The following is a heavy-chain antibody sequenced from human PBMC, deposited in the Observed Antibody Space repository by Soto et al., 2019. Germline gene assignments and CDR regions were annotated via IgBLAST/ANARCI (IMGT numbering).Heavy chain of an antibody. CDR2: ISYDGSNK. CDR1: GFTFSSYG. Sequence: GGSLRLSCAASGFTFSSYGMHWVRQAPGKGLEWVAVISYDGSNKYYADSVKGRFTISRDNSKNTLYLQMNSLRAEDTAVYYCATERYRTRRLDQPEYWGQETLVTVSS. J-gene: IGHJ4*02. V-gene: IGHV3-30*03. CDR3: ATERYRTRRLDQPEY. D-gene: IGHD3-9*01.